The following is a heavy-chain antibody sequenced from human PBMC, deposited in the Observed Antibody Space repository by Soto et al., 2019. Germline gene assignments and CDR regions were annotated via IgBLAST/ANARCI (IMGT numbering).Heavy chain of an antibody. CDR3: ARVVDTAMVISVDYYYGMDV. CDR1: GFTFSSYG. CDR2: INSDGSST. D-gene: IGHD5-18*01. Sequence: GGSLRLSCAASGFTFSSYGMHWVRQAPGKGLVWVSRINSDGSSTSYADSVKGRFTISRDNAKNTLYLQMNSLRAEDTAVYYCARVVDTAMVISVDYYYGMDVWGQGTTVTVSS. J-gene: IGHJ6*02. V-gene: IGHV3-74*01.